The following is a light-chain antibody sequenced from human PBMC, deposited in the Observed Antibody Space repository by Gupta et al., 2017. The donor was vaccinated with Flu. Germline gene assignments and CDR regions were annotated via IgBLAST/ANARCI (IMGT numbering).Light chain of an antibody. CDR3: ASWDDRLSGLYV. CDR1: NSNIGINF. CDR2: RND. V-gene: IGLV1-47*01. Sequence: QSVPTSPPSTFGTPGPQGPIPCSGSNSNIGINFVYWYQQFPGTAPKLLIYRNDQRPSGVPDRFSGSKSGTSASLAISGLRSEDEADYFCASWDDRLSGLYVFGSGTKVTVL. J-gene: IGLJ1*01.